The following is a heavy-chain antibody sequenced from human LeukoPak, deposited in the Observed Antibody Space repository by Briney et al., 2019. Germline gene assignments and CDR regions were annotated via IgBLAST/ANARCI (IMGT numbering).Heavy chain of an antibody. V-gene: IGHV3-43*02. J-gene: IGHJ4*02. Sequence: GGSLRLSCAASGFTFSSSAMSWVRQAPGKGLEWVSLISGDGGSTYYADSVKGRFTISRDNSKNSLYLQMNSLRTEDTALYYCAKDTPPSDHFDYWGQGTLVTVSS. CDR1: GFTFSSSA. CDR2: ISGDGGST. CDR3: AKDTPPSDHFDY.